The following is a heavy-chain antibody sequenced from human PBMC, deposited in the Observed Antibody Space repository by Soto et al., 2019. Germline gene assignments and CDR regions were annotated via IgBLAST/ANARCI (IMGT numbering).Heavy chain of an antibody. CDR2: ISAHNGNT. CDR1: GYTFTSYG. CDR3: ERGRDGDY. V-gene: IGHV1-18*01. D-gene: IGHD6-6*01. Sequence: QVHLVQSGAEVKKPGASVKVSCKASGYTFTSYGITWVRQAPGQGLEWMGWISAHNGNTDYAQKLQGRVIVTRDTSTSTAYMELRSLRSDDTAVDYCERGRDGDYWGQGALVTVSS. J-gene: IGHJ4*02.